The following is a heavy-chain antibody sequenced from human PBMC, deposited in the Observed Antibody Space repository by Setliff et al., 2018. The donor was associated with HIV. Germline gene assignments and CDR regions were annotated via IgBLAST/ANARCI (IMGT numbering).Heavy chain of an antibody. V-gene: IGHV1-46*01. D-gene: IGHD6-13*01. CDR2: INPSGGST. CDR1: GYPFTSYY. CDR3: ARTSPLYSRTFDAFDI. J-gene: IGHJ3*02. Sequence: ASVKVSCKASGYPFTSYYIHWVRQAPGQGLEWMGIINPSGGSTSYAQKFQGRVTMTRDTSTSTVYMELSSLRSEDTAVYSCARTSPLYSRTFDAFDIWGQGTMVTVSS.